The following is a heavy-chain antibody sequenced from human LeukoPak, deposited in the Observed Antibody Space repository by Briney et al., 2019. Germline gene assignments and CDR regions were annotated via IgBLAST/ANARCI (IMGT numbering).Heavy chain of an antibody. V-gene: IGHV1-46*01. J-gene: IGHJ3*02. CDR2: INPSGGNT. D-gene: IGHD5-24*01. Sequence: ASVKVSCKTSGYSFTSYNLHWVRQAPGQRLEWMGIINPSGGNTNYAQKFQGRVTLTRDTSTSTVYMELSSLKSEDTAVYYCARVRDGYNDAYDIWGQGTMVTVSS. CDR1: GYSFTSYN. CDR3: ARVRDGYNDAYDI.